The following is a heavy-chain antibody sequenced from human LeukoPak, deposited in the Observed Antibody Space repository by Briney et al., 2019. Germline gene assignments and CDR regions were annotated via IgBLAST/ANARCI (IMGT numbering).Heavy chain of an antibody. J-gene: IGHJ4*02. CDR3: ARGEWSSSPFVY. Sequence: GGSLRLSCAASGFTFSSYSMNWVRQAPGKGLEWVSFNSSSSSYIYYADSVRGRFTISRDNAKNSLYLQMNSLRAEDTAVYYCARGEWSSSPFVYWGQGTLVTVSS. CDR1: GFTFSSYS. V-gene: IGHV3-21*01. D-gene: IGHD6-6*01. CDR2: NSSSSSYI.